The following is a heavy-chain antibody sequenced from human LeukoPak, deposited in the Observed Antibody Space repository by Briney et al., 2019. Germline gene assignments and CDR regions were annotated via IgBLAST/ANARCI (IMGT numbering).Heavy chain of an antibody. D-gene: IGHD3-10*01. CDR1: GFTFSDYY. J-gene: IGHJ4*02. CDR3: ARVTMVRGVIIVYFDY. CDR2: ISSSGSTI. V-gene: IGHV3-11*01. Sequence: GGSLRLSCAASGFTFSDYYMSWIRQAPGKGLEWVSYISSSGSTIYYADSVKGRFTISRDNAKNSLYLQMNSLRAEDTAVYYCARVTMVRGVIIVYFDYWGQGTLVTVPS.